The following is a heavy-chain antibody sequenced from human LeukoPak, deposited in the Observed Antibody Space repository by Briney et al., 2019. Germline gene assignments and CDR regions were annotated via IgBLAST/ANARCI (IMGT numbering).Heavy chain of an antibody. CDR3: ARDPLSSGWSRGYFDY. J-gene: IGHJ4*02. Sequence: ASETLSLTCAVYGGSFSGYYWSWIRQPPGKGLEWIGEINHSGSTNYNPSLKSRVTISVDTSKNQFSLQLNSVTPEDTAVYYCARDPLSSGWSRGYFDYWGQGTLVTVSS. CDR1: GGSFSGYY. D-gene: IGHD6-19*01. V-gene: IGHV4-34*01. CDR2: INHSGST.